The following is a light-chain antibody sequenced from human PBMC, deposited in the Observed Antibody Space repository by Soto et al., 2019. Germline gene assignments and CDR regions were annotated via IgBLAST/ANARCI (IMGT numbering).Light chain of an antibody. Sequence: EIVLTQSPATLSLSPGGRATLSCRASQSVSSYLAWYQKKPGQAPRLLIYDASNRATGIPARFSGSGSGTDFTLTISSLEPEDFAVYYCQQRSNWPLTFGGGTKVEIK. CDR1: QSVSSY. CDR3: QQRSNWPLT. CDR2: DAS. J-gene: IGKJ4*01. V-gene: IGKV3-11*01.